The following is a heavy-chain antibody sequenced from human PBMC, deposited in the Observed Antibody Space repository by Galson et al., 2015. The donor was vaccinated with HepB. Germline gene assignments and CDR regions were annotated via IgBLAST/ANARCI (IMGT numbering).Heavy chain of an antibody. CDR2: ITSDSTYI. CDR1: GFTFSNYR. Sequence: SLRLSCAASGFTFSNYRMNWVRQAPGKGLDWVASITSDSTYIYYGESLEGRFTISRDNAKNSLSLQMSSLRADDTAVYYCARGTITNYAMDVWGQGTTVTVSS. D-gene: IGHD5-12*01. V-gene: IGHV3-21*01. J-gene: IGHJ6*02. CDR3: ARGTITNYAMDV.